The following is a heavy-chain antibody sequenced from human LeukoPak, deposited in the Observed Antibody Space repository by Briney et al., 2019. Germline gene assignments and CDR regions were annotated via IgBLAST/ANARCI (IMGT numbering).Heavy chain of an antibody. J-gene: IGHJ3*02. CDR1: GGSFSGYY. Sequence: SETLSLTCAVYGGSFSGYYWSWIRQPPGKGLEWIGEINHSGSTNYNPSLKSRVTISVDTSKNQFYLKLSSVTAADTAVYYCARGRRDGYNLVRAFDIWGQGTTVTVSS. CDR2: INHSGST. CDR3: ARGRRDGYNLVRAFDI. V-gene: IGHV4-34*01. D-gene: IGHD5-24*01.